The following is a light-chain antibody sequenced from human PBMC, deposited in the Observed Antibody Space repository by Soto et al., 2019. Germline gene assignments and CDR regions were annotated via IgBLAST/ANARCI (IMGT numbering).Light chain of an antibody. J-gene: IGKJ2*01. V-gene: IGKV3-20*01. CDR1: QSVSSSY. CDR3: QHYGSSPPYT. Sequence: EIVLTQSPGTLSLSPGERATLSCRASQSVSSSYLAWYQKKPGQAPRLLIYGASIRATGIPDRFSGSGSGTDFTLTISRLEPEDCAVYYCQHYGSSPPYTFGQGTKLEIK. CDR2: GAS.